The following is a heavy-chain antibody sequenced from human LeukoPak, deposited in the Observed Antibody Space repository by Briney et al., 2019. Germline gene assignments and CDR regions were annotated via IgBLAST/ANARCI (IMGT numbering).Heavy chain of an antibody. D-gene: IGHD3-16*02. Sequence: GASVKVSCKASGYTFTGYYMHWVRQAPGQGLEWMGIINPSGGSTSYAQKFQGRVTMTRDTSTSTVYMELSSLRSEDTAVYYCARDLLGERLGELSLYRGLDYWGQGTLVTVSS. CDR2: INPSGGST. V-gene: IGHV1-46*01. CDR3: ARDLLGERLGELSLYRGLDY. J-gene: IGHJ4*02. CDR1: GYTFTGYY.